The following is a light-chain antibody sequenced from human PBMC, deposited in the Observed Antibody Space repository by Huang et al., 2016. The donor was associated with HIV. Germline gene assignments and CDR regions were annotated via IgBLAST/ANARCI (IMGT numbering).Light chain of an antibody. CDR1: QSVGSN. CDR2: GAS. J-gene: IGKJ1*01. CDR3: QQYNNWPPVT. Sequence: EIVMTQSPATLSVSPGERATLSCRASQSVGSNLAWYQQRPGQAPRLFIYGASTRATGIPARCSGSGSGTEFTLTISSLQSEDFAVYYCQQYNNWPPVTFGQGTKVEIK. V-gene: IGKV3-15*01.